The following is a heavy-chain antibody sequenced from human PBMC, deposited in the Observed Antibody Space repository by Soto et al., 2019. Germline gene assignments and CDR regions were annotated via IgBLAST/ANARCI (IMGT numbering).Heavy chain of an antibody. Sequence: GGSLRLSCAASGFTFSRYAMNWVRQAPGRGLQWISGISVSGDNTSYVESVRGRFTVYRDNSKNTLYLQMNNLRAEDTALYYCAKDGKMRTKVWFPAGYGMDVWGQGTKVTV. J-gene: IGHJ6*02. D-gene: IGHD3-10*01. V-gene: IGHV3-23*01. CDR3: AKDGKMRTKVWFPAGYGMDV. CDR1: GFTFSRYA. CDR2: ISVSGDNT.